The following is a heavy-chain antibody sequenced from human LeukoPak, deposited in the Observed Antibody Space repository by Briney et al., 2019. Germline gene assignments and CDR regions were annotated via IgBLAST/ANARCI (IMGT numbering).Heavy chain of an antibody. CDR2: INPSGGST. D-gene: IGHD5-24*01. Sequence: ASVKVSCKASGYTFTSYYMHWVRQAPGQGLEWMGIINPSGGSTSYAQKFQGRVTMTRDTSTSTVYMELSSLRSEDTAVYYCARGGVEMATINWFDPWGQGTLVTVSS. CDR1: GYTFTSYY. CDR3: ARGGVEMATINWFDP. J-gene: IGHJ5*02. V-gene: IGHV1-46*01.